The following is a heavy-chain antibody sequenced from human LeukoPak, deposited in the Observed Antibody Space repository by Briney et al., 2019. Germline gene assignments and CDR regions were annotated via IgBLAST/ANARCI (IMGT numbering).Heavy chain of an antibody. CDR1: GYTFTSYG. Sequence: ASVKVSCKASGYTFTSYGISWVRQAPGQGLEWMGWISGYNGNTNYAQKLQGRVTMTTDTSTSTAYMELRGLRSDDTAVYYCAREGYCNSTSCYKPFDYWGQGTLVTVSS. CDR2: ISGYNGNT. CDR3: AREGYCNSTSCYKPFDY. D-gene: IGHD2-2*01. J-gene: IGHJ4*02. V-gene: IGHV1-18*01.